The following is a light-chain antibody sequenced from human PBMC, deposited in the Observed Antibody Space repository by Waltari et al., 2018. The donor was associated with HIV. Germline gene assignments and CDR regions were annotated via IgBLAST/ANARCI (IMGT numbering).Light chain of an antibody. CDR1: QSVLYSPNNKNY. J-gene: IGKJ4*01. Sequence: DIVMTQSPDSLAVSLGERATINCKSSQSVLYSPNNKNYLAWYQHKPGPPPKLLIAWASSRESRVPDRFSGSGSGTDFSLTISRLQAEDVAVYYCQQYYAFVPSFGGGTKVEIK. CDR2: WAS. V-gene: IGKV4-1*01. CDR3: QQYYAFVPS.